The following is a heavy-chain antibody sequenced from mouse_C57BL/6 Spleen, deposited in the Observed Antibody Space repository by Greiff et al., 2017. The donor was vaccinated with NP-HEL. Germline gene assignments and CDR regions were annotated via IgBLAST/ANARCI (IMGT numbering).Heavy chain of an antibody. D-gene: IGHD2-4*01. CDR3: AKAGLRRAFAY. CDR2: INPYNGGT. J-gene: IGHJ3*01. CDR1: GYTFTDYY. V-gene: IGHV1-19*01. Sequence: EVQLQQSGPVLVKPGASVKMSCKASGYTFTDYYMNWVKQSHGKSLEWIGVINPYNGGTSYNQKFKGKATLTVDKSSSTAYMELNSLTSEDSAVYYGAKAGLRRAFAYWGQGTLVTVSA.